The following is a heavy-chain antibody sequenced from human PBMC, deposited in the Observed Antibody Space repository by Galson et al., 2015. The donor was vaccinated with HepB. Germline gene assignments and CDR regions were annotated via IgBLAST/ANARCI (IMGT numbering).Heavy chain of an antibody. J-gene: IGHJ4*02. CDR1: GFTFSGYW. V-gene: IGHV3-74*01. Sequence: SLRLSCAASGFTFSGYWMHWVRQAPEKGLVWVSRISSDGISSSYADSVKGRFTIFRDNAKNTLYLQMNSLRTEDSAVYYCARAGVVGPDYWGQGTLVTVSS. CDR2: ISSDGISS. D-gene: IGHD2-15*01. CDR3: ARAGVVGPDY.